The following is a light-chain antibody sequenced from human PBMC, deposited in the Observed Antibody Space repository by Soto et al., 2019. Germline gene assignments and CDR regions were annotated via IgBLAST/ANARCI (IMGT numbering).Light chain of an antibody. CDR3: QQYGSSPLT. V-gene: IGKV3-20*01. CDR2: DAS. Sequence: EIVSTQSPGTLSLSPGDRATLSCRASQSVSYLGWYQQKPGQAPRLLIYDASSRATGIPDRFSGSGSGTDFTLTISRLEPEDFAVYYCQQYGSSPLTFGGGTKVDIK. J-gene: IGKJ4*01. CDR1: QSVSY.